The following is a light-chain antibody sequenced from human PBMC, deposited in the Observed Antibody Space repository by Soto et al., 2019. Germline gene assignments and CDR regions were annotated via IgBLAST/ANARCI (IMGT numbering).Light chain of an antibody. Sequence: IVMTQSPATLSVSLGERATLSCRASQSINSNLAWYQQKPGQAPRLLMFRASTRATGIPARFSGSGSETEFTLTISSLRSEDFAVYYCQQYNNWPPWTFGQGTKVDIK. CDR3: QQYNNWPPWT. V-gene: IGKV3-15*01. CDR1: QSINSN. J-gene: IGKJ1*01. CDR2: RAS.